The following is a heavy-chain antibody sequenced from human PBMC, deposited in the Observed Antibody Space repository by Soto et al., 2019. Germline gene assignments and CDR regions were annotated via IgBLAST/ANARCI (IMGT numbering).Heavy chain of an antibody. CDR2: IKSRTDGGTT. CDR1: GFTFSNTW. V-gene: IGHV3-15*01. D-gene: IGHD5-18*01. J-gene: IGHJ4*02. CDR3: TKGGYSYGVFDC. Sequence: EVQLVESGGGLVKPGGSLRLSCAASGFTFSNTWMSWVRQAPGKGLEWVGRIKSRTDGGTTDYAAPVKGKFTISRDDSINTLYLQMNSLRTAGTAVDYWTKGGYSYGVFDCWGQGTLVTVSS.